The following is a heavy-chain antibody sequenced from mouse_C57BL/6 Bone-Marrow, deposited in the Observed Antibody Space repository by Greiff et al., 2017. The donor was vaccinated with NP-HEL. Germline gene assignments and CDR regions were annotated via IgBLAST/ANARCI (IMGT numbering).Heavy chain of an antibody. CDR2: IYPGSGST. CDR1: GYTFTSYW. D-gene: IGHD1-1*01. J-gene: IGHJ1*03. CDR3: ARSYYGSSYVWYFDV. Sequence: VKVVESGAELVKPGASVKMSCKASGYTFTSYWITWVKQRPGQGLEWIGDIYPGSGSTNYNEKFKSKATLTVDTSSSTAYMQLSSLTSEDSAVYYCARSYYGSSYVWYFDVWGTGTTVTVSS. V-gene: IGHV1-55*01.